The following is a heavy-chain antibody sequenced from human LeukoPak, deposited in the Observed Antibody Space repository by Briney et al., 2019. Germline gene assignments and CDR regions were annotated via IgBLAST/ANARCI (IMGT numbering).Heavy chain of an antibody. CDR2: ISSSSRYI. CDR3: AQSHDFWSGYRYWYFDY. D-gene: IGHD3-3*01. V-gene: IGHV3-21*01. CDR1: GFTFSSYS. Sequence: GGSLRLSCAGSGFTFSSYSMNWVRQAPGKGLEWVSSISSSSRYIYYADSVKGRFTISRDNAKNSLYLQMNSLRAEDTAVYYCAQSHDFWSGYRYWYFDYWGQGTLVTVSS. J-gene: IGHJ4*02.